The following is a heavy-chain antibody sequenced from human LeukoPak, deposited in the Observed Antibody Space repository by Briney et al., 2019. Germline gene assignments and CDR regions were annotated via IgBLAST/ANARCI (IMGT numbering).Heavy chain of an antibody. CDR1: GGTFSSYA. V-gene: IGHV1-69*13. Sequence: SVKVSCKASGGTFSSYAISWVRQAPGQGLEWMGGIIPIFGTANYAQKFQGRVTITADESTSTAYMELSSLRSEDTAVYYCAAEGSLPSYYYYGMDVWGQGTTVTVSS. CDR3: AAEGSLPSYYYYGMDV. CDR2: IIPIFGTA. J-gene: IGHJ6*02. D-gene: IGHD3-10*01.